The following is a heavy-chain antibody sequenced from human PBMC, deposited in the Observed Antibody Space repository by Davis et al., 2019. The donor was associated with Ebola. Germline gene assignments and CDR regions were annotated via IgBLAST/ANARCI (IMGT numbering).Heavy chain of an antibody. J-gene: IGHJ4*02. CDR2: TNWNGGST. CDR3: ARSYDILTGYIDY. D-gene: IGHD3-9*01. V-gene: IGHV3-20*04. CDR1: GSTLPDNG. Sequence: GGSLRPPCAAPGSTLPDNGMSWVRRAPGKGLDWVTGTNWNGGSTGYADSVKGRFTIPRDNAKNSLYLQMNSLRAEDTALYYCARSYDILTGYIDYWGQGTLVTVSS.